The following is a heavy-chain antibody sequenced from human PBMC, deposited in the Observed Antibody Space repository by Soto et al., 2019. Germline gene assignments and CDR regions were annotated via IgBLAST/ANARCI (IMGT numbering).Heavy chain of an antibody. D-gene: IGHD6-6*01. V-gene: IGHV5-51*01. CDR3: ARHRGPARYFYYYGLDV. CDR2: IYPGDSDT. Sequence: GESLKISCTGSGYSFSTYWIAWVRQMPGKGLEWMGIIYPGDSDTRYSPSFQGQVTISADTSTKTAYLQWSSLKASDTAMYYCARHRGPARYFYYYGLDVWGQGTTVTVSS. J-gene: IGHJ6*02. CDR1: GYSFSTYW.